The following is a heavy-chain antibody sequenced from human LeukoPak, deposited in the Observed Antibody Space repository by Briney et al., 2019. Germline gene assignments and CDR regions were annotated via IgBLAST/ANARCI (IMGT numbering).Heavy chain of an antibody. V-gene: IGHV3-64D*09. CDR3: VRSSASSGPNCFDP. Sequence: GGSLRLSCSASGFTFSTYAMHWVRQAPGKGLEYVSAISSDGDSTYNADSVKGRFTISRDNSKNTLYLQMSSLRTEDTAVYYCVRSSASSGPNCFDPWGEGTLVTVSS. J-gene: IGHJ5*02. CDR1: GFTFSTYA. CDR2: ISSDGDST. D-gene: IGHD3-10*01.